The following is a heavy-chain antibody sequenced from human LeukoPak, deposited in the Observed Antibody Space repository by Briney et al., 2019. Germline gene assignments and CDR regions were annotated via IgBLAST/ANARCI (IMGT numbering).Heavy chain of an antibody. D-gene: IGHD6-13*01. CDR2: INSDGSST. J-gene: IGHJ4*02. CDR1: GFTFSSYW. CDR3: ARAVGYSSSWYSQYYFDY. V-gene: IGHV3-74*01. Sequence: GGSLRPSCAASGFTFSSYWMHWVRQAPGKGLVWVSRINSDGSSTSYADSVKGRFTISRDNAKNTLYLQMNSLRAEDTAVYYCARAVGYSSSWYSQYYFDYWGQGTLVTVSS.